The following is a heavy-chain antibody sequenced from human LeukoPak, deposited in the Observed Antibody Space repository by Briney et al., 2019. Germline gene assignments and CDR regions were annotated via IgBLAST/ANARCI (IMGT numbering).Heavy chain of an antibody. J-gene: IGHJ4*02. CDR2: ISSSGSTI. V-gene: IGHV3-48*02. CDR1: GFTFSSHN. D-gene: IGHD3-10*01. Sequence: GGSLRLSCAASGFTFSSHNMNWVRQAPGQGLEWVSDISSSGSTIYYADSVKGRFTISRDNAKNSLYLQMNSLRDEDTAVYYCARLEYYYVSGSYYKLFDYWGGGTLVTVCS. CDR3: ARLEYYYVSGSYYKLFDY.